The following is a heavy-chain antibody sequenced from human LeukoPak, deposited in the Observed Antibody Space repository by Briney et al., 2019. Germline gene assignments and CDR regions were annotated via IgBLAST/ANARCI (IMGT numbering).Heavy chain of an antibody. CDR3: ARPPISRWGEAGDY. J-gene: IGHJ4*02. CDR2: IYYSGST. D-gene: IGHD3-16*01. V-gene: IGHV4-39*01. CDR1: GGSISTSNYY. Sequence: KPSEALSLTCTVPGGSISTSNYYWGWIRQPPGKGLEWIGSIYYSGSTYYNPSLKSRVTISVDTSKNQFPLKLNSVTAADTAVYYCARPPISRWGEAGDYWGQGALVTVSS.